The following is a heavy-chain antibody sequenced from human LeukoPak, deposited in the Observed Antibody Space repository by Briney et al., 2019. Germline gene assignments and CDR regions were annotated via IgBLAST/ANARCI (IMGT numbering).Heavy chain of an antibody. CDR1: RGSIRSHY. Sequence: SETLSLTCTVSRGSIRSHYWSWIRQPPGKGLEYIGYIYYSGSTKYNPSLKSRVTISVDTSKNQFSLKLSSVTAADTAVYYCARDSSGYYYFDYWGQGTLVTVSS. CDR3: ARDSSGYYYFDY. V-gene: IGHV4-59*11. D-gene: IGHD3-22*01. CDR2: IYYSGST. J-gene: IGHJ4*02.